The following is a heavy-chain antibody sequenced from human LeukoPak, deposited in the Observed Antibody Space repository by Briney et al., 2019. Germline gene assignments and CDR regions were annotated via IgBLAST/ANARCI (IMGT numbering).Heavy chain of an antibody. V-gene: IGHV1-69*04. CDR2: IIPILGIA. Sequence: GASVKVSCKASGGTFSSYAISWVRQAPGQGLEWMGRIIPILGIANYAQKFQGRVTITADKSTSTAYMELSSLRSEDTAVYYCAREGRLNWNGIPHDAFDIWGQGTMVTVSS. D-gene: IGHD1-1*01. J-gene: IGHJ3*02. CDR1: GGTFSSYA. CDR3: AREGRLNWNGIPHDAFDI.